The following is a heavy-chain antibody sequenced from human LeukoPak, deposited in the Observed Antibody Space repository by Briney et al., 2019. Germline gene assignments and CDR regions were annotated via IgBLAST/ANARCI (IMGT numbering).Heavy chain of an antibody. J-gene: IGHJ4*02. D-gene: IGHD3-3*01. V-gene: IGHV3-48*03. Sequence: PGGSLRLSCAASGFTFSGYEMNWVRQSPGKGLEWVSYISGAGSTIYYADSVKGRYTISRDNSKNTLYLQMNSLRAEDTAVYYCARDTTARTIFGVVMSHFDYWGQGTLVTVSS. CDR1: GFTFSGYE. CDR3: ARDTTARTIFGVVMSHFDY. CDR2: ISGAGSTI.